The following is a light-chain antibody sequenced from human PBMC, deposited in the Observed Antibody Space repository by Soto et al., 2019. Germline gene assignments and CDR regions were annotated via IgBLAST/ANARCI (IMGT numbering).Light chain of an antibody. V-gene: IGLV2-14*01. CDR2: EVS. J-gene: IGLJ1*01. Sequence: QSALTQPASVSGSPGQSITISCTGTSSDGGGYNYVSWYQQHPGKAPKLMIYEVSNRPSGVSNRFSGSKSGNTASLTISGLHAEDEADYYCSSYTSSSTYGFGTGTKRTVL. CDR1: SSDGGGYNY. CDR3: SSYTSSSTYG.